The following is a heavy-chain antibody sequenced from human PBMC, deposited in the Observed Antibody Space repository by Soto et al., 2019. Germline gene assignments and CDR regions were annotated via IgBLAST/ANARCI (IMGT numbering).Heavy chain of an antibody. CDR1: GCTFSSYA. J-gene: IGHJ6*02. D-gene: IGHD6-19*01. CDR2: ISGSVSST. V-gene: IGHV3-23*01. CDR3: AKSPGSGWAYYYYGMDV. Sequence: GGSLRLSCAASGCTFSSYAMSWVRQAPGKGLEWVSAISGSVSSTYYADSVKGRFTISRDNSRNTLYLQMNSLRAEDTAVYYCAKSPGSGWAYYYYGMDVWGQGTTVTVSS.